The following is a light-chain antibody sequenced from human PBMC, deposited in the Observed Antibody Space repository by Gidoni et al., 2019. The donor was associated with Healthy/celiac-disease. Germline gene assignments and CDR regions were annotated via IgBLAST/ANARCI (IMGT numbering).Light chain of an antibody. CDR3: LQANSLPFS. Sequence: DVQMTQSPSSLSASVGDTVTITCRASHDIRGRLGWWQQKPGNALKRLIWGGSILDGLVPSRFSGSGSETEFTLTISNLKPEDFATYYCLQANSLPFSFGGGTRVEMK. J-gene: IGKJ4*01. CDR1: HDIRGR. V-gene: IGKV1-17*02. CDR2: GGS.